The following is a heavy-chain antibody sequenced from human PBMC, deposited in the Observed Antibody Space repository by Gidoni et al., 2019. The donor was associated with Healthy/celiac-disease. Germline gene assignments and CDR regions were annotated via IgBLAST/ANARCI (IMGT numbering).Heavy chain of an antibody. CDR3: ARGAYPTAPLDY. V-gene: IGHV3-30-3*01. Sequence: QVQLVEYGGGVVQPGRSLRLSCAASGFPFSSYAMLWVRQAPGKGLEWVAVISYDGSNKYYADSVKGRFTISRDNSKNTLYLQMNSRSAEDTAVYYCARGAYPTAPLDYWGQGTLVTVSS. CDR2: ISYDGSNK. J-gene: IGHJ4*02. CDR1: GFPFSSYA. D-gene: IGHD4-17*01.